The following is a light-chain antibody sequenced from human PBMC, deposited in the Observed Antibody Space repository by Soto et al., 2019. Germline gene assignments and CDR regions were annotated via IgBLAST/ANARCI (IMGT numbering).Light chain of an antibody. CDR1: QSVNRF. Sequence: IVLTQSPGTLSLSPGDRATLSCRASQSVNRFLAWFQQKPGQAPRLLIYGASNRATGIPDRFSGSGSETDFTLTITSLEPEDCAVDYCHHYVGSPWAFGQGTKVEIK. V-gene: IGKV3-20*01. J-gene: IGKJ1*01. CDR3: HHYVGSPWA. CDR2: GAS.